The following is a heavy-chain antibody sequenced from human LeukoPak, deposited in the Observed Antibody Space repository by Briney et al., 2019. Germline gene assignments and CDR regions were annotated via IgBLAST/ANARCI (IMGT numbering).Heavy chain of an antibody. J-gene: IGHJ4*02. D-gene: IGHD6-13*01. CDR3: ARLPDGGSWGEPFDY. CDR1: GYSFTSYW. CDR2: IYPGDSDT. Sequence: GESLKISCKGSGYSFTSYWIAWVRQMPGKGLEWLGIIYPGDSDTRYSPSFQGQVTFSADTSINTAYLQRSSLKASDTAIFYCARLPDGGSWGEPFDYWGQGTLVTVSS. V-gene: IGHV5-51*01.